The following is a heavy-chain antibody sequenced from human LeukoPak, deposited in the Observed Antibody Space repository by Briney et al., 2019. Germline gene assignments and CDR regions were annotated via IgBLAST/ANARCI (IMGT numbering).Heavy chain of an antibody. CDR2: INHSGST. V-gene: IGHV4-34*01. CDR3: ARGGSRDIVVVPAAIHFDY. Sequence: SETLSLTCAVYGGSFSGYYWSWIRQPPGKGLEWIGEINHSGSTNYNPSLKSRVTISVDASKNQFSLKLSSVTAADTTVYYCARGGSRDIVVVPAAIHFDYWGQGTLVTVSS. J-gene: IGHJ4*02. CDR1: GGSFSGYY. D-gene: IGHD2-2*01.